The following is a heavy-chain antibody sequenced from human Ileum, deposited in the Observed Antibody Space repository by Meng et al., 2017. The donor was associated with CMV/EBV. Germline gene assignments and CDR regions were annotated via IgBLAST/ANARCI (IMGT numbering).Heavy chain of an antibody. J-gene: IGHJ4*02. Sequence: YGGSFSGYYWSWIRQPPGKGLGWIGEINHSGSTNYNPSLKSRVTISVDTSKNQFSLKLSSVTAADTAVYYCARGRSEAARQFPFDYWGQGTLVTVSS. V-gene: IGHV4-34*01. D-gene: IGHD6-6*01. CDR3: ARGRSEAARQFPFDY. CDR1: GGSFSGYY. CDR2: INHSGST.